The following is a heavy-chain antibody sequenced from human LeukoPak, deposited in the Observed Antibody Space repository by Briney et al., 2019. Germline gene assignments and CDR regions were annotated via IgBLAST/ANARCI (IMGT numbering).Heavy chain of an antibody. J-gene: IGHJ4*02. CDR2: VDYSGNT. Sequence: SETLSLTCTVSGGSITRANEYWDWVRQPPGKGLEWIGSVDYSGNTYYNPSLKGRVTMSIDAPKKQFSLRLIFVTAADTAVYYCARRAPYDVGCFHYFDDWGQGTLVTVSS. V-gene: IGHV4-39*01. CDR1: GGSITRANEY. D-gene: IGHD3-22*01. CDR3: ARRAPYDVGCFHYFDD.